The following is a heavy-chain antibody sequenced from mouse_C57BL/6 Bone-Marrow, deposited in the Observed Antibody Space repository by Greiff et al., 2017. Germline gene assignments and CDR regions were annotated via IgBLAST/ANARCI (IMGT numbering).Heavy chain of an antibody. CDR1: DSEVFPIAY. D-gene: IGHD2-1*01. CDR2: ILPSIGRT. CDR3: ARRGYGNYGFFHWYFDV. V-gene: IGHV15-2*01. J-gene: IGHJ1*03. Sequence: SGSELRSPGSSVKLSCKDFDSEVFPIAYMSWVRQKPGHGFEWIGGILPSIGRTIYGAKFEDKATLDADTLSNTAYLELNSLTSEDSAIYYCARRGYGNYGFFHWYFDVWGTGTTVTVSS.